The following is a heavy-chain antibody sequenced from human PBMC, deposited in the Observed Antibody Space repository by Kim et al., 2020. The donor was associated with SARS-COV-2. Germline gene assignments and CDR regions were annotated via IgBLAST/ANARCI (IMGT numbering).Heavy chain of an antibody. CDR3: ARGITAGFDY. D-gene: IGHD6-19*01. J-gene: IGHJ4*02. CDR2: VSPKNGEA. CDR1: GYSFSDLD. V-gene: IGHV1-8*01. Sequence: ASVKVSCQVSGYSFSDLDINWVRQATGQGLEWMGWVSPKNGEARYSQNFQGRVTMTRNTSISTVYMELSSLTSEDTAIYYCARGITAGFDYWGQGTPVGVSS.